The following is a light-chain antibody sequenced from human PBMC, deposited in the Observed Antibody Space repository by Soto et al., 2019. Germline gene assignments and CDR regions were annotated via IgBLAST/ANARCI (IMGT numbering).Light chain of an antibody. CDR2: DAS. Sequence: EIVLTQSPATLSLSPGERATLSCRASQSLHARYLAWYQLKPGQAPRLLIYDASTRATGIPARFSGSGSGTEFTLTISSLQSEDFAVYYCQQYNNWPPITFGQGTRLEIK. V-gene: IGKV3-15*01. CDR1: QSLHARY. CDR3: QQYNNWPPIT. J-gene: IGKJ5*01.